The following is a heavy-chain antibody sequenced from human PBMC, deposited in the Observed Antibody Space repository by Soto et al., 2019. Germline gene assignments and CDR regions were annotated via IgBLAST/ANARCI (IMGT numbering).Heavy chain of an antibody. CDR2: ISSGTNYI. CDR1: GFTFSSYS. D-gene: IGHD1-20*01. CDR3: ARAITSAAFNM. Sequence: EVQLVESGGGLVKPGGSLRLSCAASGFTFSSYSMNWVRQAPGKGLEWVSSISSGTNYIYYADSLKGRFTISRDNAKNSLYLQMKSLRAEDTALYSCARAITSAAFNMWGQGTMVTVSS. V-gene: IGHV3-21*01. J-gene: IGHJ3*02.